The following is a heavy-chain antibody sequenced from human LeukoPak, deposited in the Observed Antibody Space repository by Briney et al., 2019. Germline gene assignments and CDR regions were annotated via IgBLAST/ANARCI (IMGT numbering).Heavy chain of an antibody. D-gene: IGHD3-22*01. CDR3: VREDDSGGYILGYFDY. CDR1: GGTFSTHS. V-gene: IGHV1-69*13. CDR2: IIPIFGTP. Sequence: ASVKVSCKASGGTFSTHSISWVRQAPGQGFEWLGGIIPIFGTPKTAQKFHRRVTITADEATSTVYMDLSSLTPEDTAVYYCVREDDSGGYILGYFDYWGQGTLVTVSS. J-gene: IGHJ4*02.